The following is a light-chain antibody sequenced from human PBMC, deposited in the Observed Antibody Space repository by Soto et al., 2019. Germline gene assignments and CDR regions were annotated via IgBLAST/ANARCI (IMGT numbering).Light chain of an antibody. V-gene: IGKV1-6*01. Sequence: AIQMTQSPYSLSASVGDRVTITCRASQGIRNDLGWYQQKPGKAPKLLIYAASSLQSGVPSRFSGSGSGTDFTLTISSLQPEYFVTYYCRQHYNYQWTFGKGPKVDI. J-gene: IGKJ1*01. CDR2: AAS. CDR3: RQHYNYQWT. CDR1: QGIRND.